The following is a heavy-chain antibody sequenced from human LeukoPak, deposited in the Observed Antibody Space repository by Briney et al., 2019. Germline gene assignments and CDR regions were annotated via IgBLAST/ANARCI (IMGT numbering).Heavy chain of an antibody. J-gene: IGHJ6*02. CDR3: ARPGIVVAPRKYYYYGMDV. D-gene: IGHD1-26*01. CDR1: GGSISSSSYY. V-gene: IGHV4-39*01. CDR2: IYYSGST. Sequence: PSETLSLTCTVSGGSISSSSYYWGWIRQPPGKGLEWIGSIYYSGSTYYNPSLKSRVTISVDTSKNQFSLKLSSVTAADTAVYYCARPGIVVAPRKYYYYGMDVWGQGTTVTVCS.